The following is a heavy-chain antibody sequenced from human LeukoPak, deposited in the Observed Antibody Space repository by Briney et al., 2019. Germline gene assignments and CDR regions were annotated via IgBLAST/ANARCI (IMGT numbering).Heavy chain of an antibody. Sequence: ASVKVSCKASGYAFTGYNMHWVRQAPGQGLEWKGWINPNSGGTNYAQKFQGRVTMTRDMSISTAYMELSRLTSDDTAVYYCARWFTITSGDYDILTSSYHRGMDVWGQGTTVTVSS. CDR1: GYAFTGYN. V-gene: IGHV1-2*02. D-gene: IGHD3-9*01. CDR3: ARWFTITSGDYDILTSSYHRGMDV. CDR2: INPNSGGT. J-gene: IGHJ6*02.